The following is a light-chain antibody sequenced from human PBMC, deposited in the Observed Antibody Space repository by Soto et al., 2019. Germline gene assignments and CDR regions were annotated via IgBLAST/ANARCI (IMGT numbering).Light chain of an antibody. Sequence: IWVTQAPGNPSLSPGERATLPLRARPGVCSRYFAWYPQKPCQAPQPLLYGASTRATGIPDRFSGSGSGTDFTLTISRLEPEDFAVYYCHQYDSSPLTFGGGTKVEIK. J-gene: IGKJ4*01. V-gene: IGKV3-20*01. CDR2: GAS. CDR1: PGVCSRY. CDR3: HQYDSSPLT.